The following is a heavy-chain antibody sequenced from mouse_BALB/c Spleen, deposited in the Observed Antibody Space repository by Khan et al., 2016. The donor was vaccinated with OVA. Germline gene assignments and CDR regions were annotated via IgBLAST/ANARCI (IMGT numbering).Heavy chain of an antibody. CDR2: INPSTGYT. V-gene: IGHV1-7*01. Sequence: QVQLKESGAELAKPGASVKMSCKASGYTFINYWILWVKQRPGQGLEWIGYINPSTGYTEYNQNFKDKATLTADKSSSTAYMQLSSLTSEDSAGYYCARRGLRGDFDYWGQGTTLTVSS. CDR1: GYTFINYW. CDR3: ARRGLRGDFDY. J-gene: IGHJ2*01. D-gene: IGHD1-1*01.